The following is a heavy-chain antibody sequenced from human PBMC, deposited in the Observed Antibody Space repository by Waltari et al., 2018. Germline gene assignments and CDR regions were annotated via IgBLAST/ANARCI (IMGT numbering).Heavy chain of an antibody. Sequence: QVQLVESGGGLVKPGGSLRLSCAASGFPFSDYSMSWITQAPRKGREWVSYISSSGSTIYYEDSGKGRFTIARDNAKNSLYLQMNSLRAEDTAVYYCARDTDPENTGAYYYGMDVWGQGTTVTVSS. V-gene: IGHV3-11*01. CDR3: ARDTDPENTGAYYYGMDV. J-gene: IGHJ6*02. D-gene: IGHD1-1*01. CDR2: ISSSGSTI. CDR1: GFPFSDYS.